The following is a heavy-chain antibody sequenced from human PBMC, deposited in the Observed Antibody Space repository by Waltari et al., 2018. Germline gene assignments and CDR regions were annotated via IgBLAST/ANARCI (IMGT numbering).Heavy chain of an antibody. J-gene: IGHJ4*02. CDR1: GFSFSNYA. D-gene: IGHD3-10*01. CDR3: AKDLLPTGVFDY. CDR2: ASDSGGSS. Sequence: EVQLLESGGGLVQRGGSLRLSCAASGFSFSNYAMGWVRQVPGKGLEWVSAASDSGGSSYYADSVKGRFTISRDNSKNMLYLQMKYLSAEDTALYYCAKDLLPTGVFDYWGQGALVTVSS. V-gene: IGHV3-23*01.